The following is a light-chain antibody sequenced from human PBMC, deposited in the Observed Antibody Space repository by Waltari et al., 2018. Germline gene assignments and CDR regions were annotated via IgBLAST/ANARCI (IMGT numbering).Light chain of an antibody. V-gene: IGLV3-27*01. Sequence: SGDILAKKYARWFQQKPGQAPLLLIYEDSKRPSEIPGRFSGSSSGTTVTLTITGAHVDDEADYYCFSAADNNWVFGGGTKLTVL. CDR2: EDS. CDR3: FSAADNNWV. CDR1: ILAKKY. J-gene: IGLJ3*02.